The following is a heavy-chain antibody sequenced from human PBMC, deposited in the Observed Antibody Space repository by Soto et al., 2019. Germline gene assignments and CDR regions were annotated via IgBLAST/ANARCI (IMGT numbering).Heavy chain of an antibody. Sequence: EVQLVESGGGLVQPGGSLRLSCAASGFTFSSYAMHWVRQAPGKGLEYVSAISSNGGSTYYANSVKGRFTISRDNSKNTLYLQMGSLSAEDMAVYYCARGGSLYCSSTSCYAGSDYWGQGTLVTVSS. CDR2: ISSNGGST. D-gene: IGHD2-2*01. CDR1: GFTFSSYA. CDR3: ARGGSLYCSSTSCYAGSDY. V-gene: IGHV3-64*01. J-gene: IGHJ4*02.